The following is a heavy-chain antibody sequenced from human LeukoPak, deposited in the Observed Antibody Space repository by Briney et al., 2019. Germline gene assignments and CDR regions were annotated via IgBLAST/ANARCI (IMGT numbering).Heavy chain of an antibody. CDR1: GYTFTNYG. V-gene: IGHV1-18*01. D-gene: IGHD6-19*01. CDR2: ISTYNGNS. J-gene: IGHJ3*02. CDR3: ARAGGWARGDYKGDAFDI. Sequence: GASVKVSCKASGYTFTNYGISWVRQAPGQGLEWMGWISTYNGNSNYAQKLQDRVTMTTDTSTTTAYMDLRSLRSDDTAVYYCARAGGWARGDYKGDAFDIWGQGTMVTVSS.